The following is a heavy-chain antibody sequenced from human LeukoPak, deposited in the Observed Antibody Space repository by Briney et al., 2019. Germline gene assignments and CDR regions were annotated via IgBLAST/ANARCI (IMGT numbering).Heavy chain of an antibody. V-gene: IGHV1-69*06. Sequence: ASVKVSCKASGDMFSRFAISWGRQAPGKGLEWMGRMIPNFGSAKYAQKFQGRVTITADKSTSTAYMELSGLRSEDTAVYYCARAIYYDIMTGYYDYYSYYMDVWGKGTTVTVSS. CDR3: ARAIYYDIMTGYYDYYSYYMDV. D-gene: IGHD3-9*01. J-gene: IGHJ6*03. CDR1: GDMFSRFA. CDR2: MIPNFGSA.